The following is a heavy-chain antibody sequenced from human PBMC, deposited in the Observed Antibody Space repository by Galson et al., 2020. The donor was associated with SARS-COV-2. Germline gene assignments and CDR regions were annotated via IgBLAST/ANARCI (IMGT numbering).Heavy chain of an antibody. V-gene: IGHV3-9*01. J-gene: IGHJ2*01. Sequence: LKISCAASGFTFDDYAMHWVRQAPGKGLEWVSGISWNSGSIGYADSVKGRFTISRDNAKNSLYLQMNSLRAEDTALYYCAKPTYYYDSSGYYAYWYFDLWGRGTLVTVSS. D-gene: IGHD3-22*01. CDR1: GFTFDDYA. CDR3: AKPTYYYDSSGYYAYWYFDL. CDR2: ISWNSGSI.